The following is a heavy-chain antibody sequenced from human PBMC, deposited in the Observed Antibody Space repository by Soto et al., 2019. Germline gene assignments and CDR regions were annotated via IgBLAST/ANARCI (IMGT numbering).Heavy chain of an antibody. D-gene: IGHD3-9*01. J-gene: IGHJ6*02. CDR1: GGSFSGYY. V-gene: IGHV4-34*01. Sequence: SETLSLTCAVYGGSFSGYYWSWICQPPGKGLEWIGEINHSGSTNYNPSLKSRVTISVDTSKNQFPLKLSSVTAADTAVYYCARGTRYFDWLPGRAYGMDVWGQGTTVTVSS. CDR3: ARGTRYFDWLPGRAYGMDV. CDR2: INHSGST.